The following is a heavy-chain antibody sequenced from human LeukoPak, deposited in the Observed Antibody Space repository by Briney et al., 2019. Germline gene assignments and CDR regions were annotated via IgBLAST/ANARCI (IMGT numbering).Heavy chain of an antibody. J-gene: IGHJ4*02. Sequence: PGGSLRLSCAASGFTFSTYAMSWVRQAPGKGLEWVSAISGSGGGTYYADSVKGRFTISRDNSKNTLYLQMNSLRAEDTSIYFCAKALEQETVIALDSWGQGTLVTVSS. V-gene: IGHV3-23*01. CDR1: GFTFSTYA. CDR2: ISGSGGGT. CDR3: AKALEQETVIALDS. D-gene: IGHD6-13*01.